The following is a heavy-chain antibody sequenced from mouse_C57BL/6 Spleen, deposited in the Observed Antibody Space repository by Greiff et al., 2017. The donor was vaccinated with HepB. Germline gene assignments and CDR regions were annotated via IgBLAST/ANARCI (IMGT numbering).Heavy chain of an antibody. J-gene: IGHJ3*01. CDR3: TKRDYYGPFAY. V-gene: IGHV1-15*01. CDR1: GYTFTDYE. Sequence: VKLQESGAELVRPGASVTLSCKASGYTFTDYEMHWVKQTPVPGLEWIGAIDPETGGTAYNQKFKGKAILTADKSSSTAYMELRILTSEDSAVYYCTKRDYYGPFAYWGQGTLVTVSA. CDR2: IDPETGGT. D-gene: IGHD1-1*01.